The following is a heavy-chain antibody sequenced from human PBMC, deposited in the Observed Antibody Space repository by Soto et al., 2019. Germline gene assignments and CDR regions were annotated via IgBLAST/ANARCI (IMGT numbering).Heavy chain of an antibody. CDR1: GFSLSTGGVG. CDR2: LYWNTEK. V-gene: IGHV2-5*01. Sequence: QITLKESGPTLVKPTQTLALTCTFSGFSLSTGGVGVGWFRQPPGKALEWLADLYWNTEKNCSPSLMGRATITKGTSENQVVLTIINMDPVDTATYYCAHRSVHYGMDVWGQGTTVTVSS. D-gene: IGHD2-2*01. J-gene: IGHJ6*02. CDR3: AHRSVHYGMDV.